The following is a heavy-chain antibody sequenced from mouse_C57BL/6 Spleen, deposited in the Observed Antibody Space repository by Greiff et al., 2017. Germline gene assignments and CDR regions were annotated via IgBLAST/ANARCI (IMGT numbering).Heavy chain of an antibody. CDR3: TREDGYSYYAMDY. CDR1: GYTFTSYW. V-gene: IGHV1-5*01. J-gene: IGHJ4*01. Sequence: VQLKQSGTVLARPGASVKMSCKTSGYTFTSYWMHWVKQRPGQGLEWIGAIYPGNSDTSYNQKFKGKAKLTAVTSASTAYMERSSLTNEDSAVYYCTREDGYSYYAMDYWGQGTSVTVSS. CDR2: IYPGNSDT. D-gene: IGHD2-3*01.